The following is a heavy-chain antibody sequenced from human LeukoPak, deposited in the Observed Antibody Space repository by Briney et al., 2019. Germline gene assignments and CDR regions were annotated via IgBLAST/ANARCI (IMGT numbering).Heavy chain of an antibody. Sequence: GGSLRLSCSAPGFTFSSYAMHWVRQAPGKGLEYVSAISSNGGSTYYADSVKGRFTISRDNSKNTLYLQMSSLRAEDTAVYYCVKESSVYYDILTGFDYWGQGTLVTVSS. CDR2: ISSNGGST. D-gene: IGHD3-9*01. CDR1: GFTFSSYA. CDR3: VKESSVYYDILTGFDY. V-gene: IGHV3-64D*06. J-gene: IGHJ4*02.